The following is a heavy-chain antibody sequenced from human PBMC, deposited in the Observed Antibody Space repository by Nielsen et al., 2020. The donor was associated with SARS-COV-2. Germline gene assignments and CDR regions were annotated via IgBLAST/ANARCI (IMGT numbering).Heavy chain of an antibody. D-gene: IGHD3-22*01. CDR3: ARAPITMIVVVNAFDI. CDR2: IYYSGST. J-gene: IGHJ3*02. CDR1: AGSTSSGGYY. V-gene: IGHV4-31*03. Sequence: SQTLSLTCTVSAGSTSSGGYYWSWIRHHPWKGLEWIGYIYYSGSTYYNPSLKSRVTISVDTSKNQFSLKLSSVTAADTAVYYCARAPITMIVVVNAFDIWGQGTMVTVSS.